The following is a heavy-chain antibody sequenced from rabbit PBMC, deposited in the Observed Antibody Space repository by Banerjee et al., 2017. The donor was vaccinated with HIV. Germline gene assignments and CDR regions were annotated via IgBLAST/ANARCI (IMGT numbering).Heavy chain of an antibody. CDR3: ARGYYVSTSGYYSPLFSL. D-gene: IGHD1-1*01. V-gene: IGHV1S40*01. J-gene: IGHJ4*01. CDR2: IYAGSSGAP. CDR1: GFDFSNNA. Sequence: QSLEESGGDLVKPGASLTLTCTASGFDFSNNAMCWVRQAPGKGLEWVACIYAGSSGAPYYASWAKGRFTISKTSSTTVTLQMTSLTVADTATYFCARGYYVSTSGYYSPLFSLWGPGTLVTVS.